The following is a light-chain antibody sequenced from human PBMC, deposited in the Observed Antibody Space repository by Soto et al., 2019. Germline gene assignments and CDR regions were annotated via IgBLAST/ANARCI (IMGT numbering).Light chain of an antibody. CDR3: QQLNKYPVT. V-gene: IGKV1-9*01. CDR1: QDIGNY. CDR2: DPS. Sequence: IQLTQSPSSLSASVGDRVTISCRASQDIGNYLAWYQQKPGEAPKLLIYDPSTLQSGVPLRFGGSGSGTDFTLTISSLQPEDFATYYCQQLNKYPVTFGQGTRLEIK. J-gene: IGKJ5*01.